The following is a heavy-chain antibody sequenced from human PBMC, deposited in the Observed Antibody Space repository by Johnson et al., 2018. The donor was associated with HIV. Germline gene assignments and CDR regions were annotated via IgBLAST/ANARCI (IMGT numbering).Heavy chain of an antibody. CDR3: AKDPGRRDPHAFDI. CDR1: GFTFSSYG. Sequence: QVQLVESGGGVVQPGGSLRLSCAASGFTFSSYGMHWVRQAPGKGLEWVAFIRYDGSNKYYADSVKGRFTISRDNSKNTLYLQMNSLRAEDMAVYYCAKDPGRRDPHAFDIWGQGTMVTVSS. V-gene: IGHV3-30*02. J-gene: IGHJ3*02. D-gene: IGHD2-15*01. CDR2: IRYDGSNK.